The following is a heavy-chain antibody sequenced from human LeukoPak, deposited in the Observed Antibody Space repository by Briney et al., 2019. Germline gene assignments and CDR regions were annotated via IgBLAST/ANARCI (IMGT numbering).Heavy chain of an antibody. D-gene: IGHD3-10*01. CDR3: AKDFGVRSLTYHIDY. CDR2: ISGSGGST. CDR1: GFTFSSYA. Sequence: PGGSLRLSCAASGFTFSSYAMSWVRQAPGKGLEWVSVISGSGGSTYYADSVKGRFTISRDNSKNTLYLQMNSLRAEDTAVYYCAKDFGVRSLTYHIDYWGQGTLVTVSS. V-gene: IGHV3-23*01. J-gene: IGHJ4*02.